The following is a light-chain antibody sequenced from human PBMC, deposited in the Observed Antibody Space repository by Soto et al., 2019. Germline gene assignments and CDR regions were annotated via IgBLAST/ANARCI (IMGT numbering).Light chain of an antibody. CDR1: QDIGKR. V-gene: IGKV1-33*01. CDR2: DAS. Sequence: IQMTQSPSSLSASVGDRVTITCQASQDIGKRLNWYQQKPGKAPKVLIYDASYLETGVPSRFSGRGSGTDFTFTISSLQPEDIATYYCQQYDTLLTFGGGTKVDIK. J-gene: IGKJ4*01. CDR3: QQYDTLLT.